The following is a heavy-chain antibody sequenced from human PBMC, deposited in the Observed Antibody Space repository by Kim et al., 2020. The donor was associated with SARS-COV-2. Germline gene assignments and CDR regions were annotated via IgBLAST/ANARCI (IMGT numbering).Heavy chain of an antibody. V-gene: IGHV4-59*01. CDR3: ARLGLYSYGSYYFDY. D-gene: IGHD5-18*01. CDR1: GTSISSYS. J-gene: IGHJ4*02. Sequence: VSGTSISSYSWSWIRQPPGKGLEWIGYIFYSGSTNYSPSLKSRVTISVDTSKKQFSLKLSSVTAADTAVYYCARLGLYSYGSYYFDYWGQGTLVTVSS. CDR2: IFYSGST.